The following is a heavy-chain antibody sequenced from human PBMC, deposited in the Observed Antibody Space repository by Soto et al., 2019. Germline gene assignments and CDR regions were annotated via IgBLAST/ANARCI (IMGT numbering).Heavy chain of an antibody. D-gene: IGHD3-10*01. Sequence: QVQLQESGPGLVKPSETLSLTCTVSGGSITNYYCSWFRQPPGKGLEWIGYIQYNGYSAYNLSLKRRVTKSMDTSKTQFSLMLESASATATAVYYCARSGFGPLHGLVDVWGQGTTVIVSS. CDR1: GGSITNYY. CDR2: IQYNGYS. J-gene: IGHJ6*02. CDR3: ARSGFGPLHGLVDV. V-gene: IGHV4-59*08.